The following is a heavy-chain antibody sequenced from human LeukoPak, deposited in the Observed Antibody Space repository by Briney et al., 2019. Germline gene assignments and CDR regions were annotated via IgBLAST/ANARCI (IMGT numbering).Heavy chain of an antibody. Sequence: GGSLRLSCAASGFTFDTDNMNWVRQAPGKGLEWVSSISSTSSFIYYADSVKGRFTISRDNAKNSLYLQMNSLRAEDTAVYHCARDSPSGLSYGYVGAYFDYWGQGTLVTVSS. CDR1: GFTFDTDN. CDR3: ARDSPSGLSYGYVGAYFDY. J-gene: IGHJ4*02. D-gene: IGHD5-18*01. CDR2: ISSTSSFI. V-gene: IGHV3-21*06.